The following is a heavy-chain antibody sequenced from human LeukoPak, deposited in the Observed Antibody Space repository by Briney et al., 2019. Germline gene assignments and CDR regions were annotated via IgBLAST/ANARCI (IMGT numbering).Heavy chain of an antibody. CDR3: ARVAREADDLFDL. J-gene: IGHJ3*01. CDR2: IYYSGSI. CDR1: GGSISSYY. D-gene: IGHD1-26*01. V-gene: IGHV4-59*03. Sequence: SETLSLTCTVPGGSISSYYWSRIRQPPGKGLEWIGYIYYSGSINYNPSLKSRVTISVDTSKNQFSLKVSSVTAADTAVYYCARVAREADDLFDLWGQGQWSPSLQ.